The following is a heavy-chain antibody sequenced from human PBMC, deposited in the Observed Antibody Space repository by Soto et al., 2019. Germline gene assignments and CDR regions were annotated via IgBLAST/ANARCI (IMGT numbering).Heavy chain of an antibody. CDR2: IIPIVTTP. CDR3: ARVGNNVWSRYHYCGMDV. D-gene: IGHD3-3*01. J-gene: IGHJ6*02. CDR1: GGTFSSYA. V-gene: IGHV1-69*06. Sequence: QVRLVQSGAEVKKPGSSVKVSCEASGGTFSSYAVTWVRQAPGQGLEWMGGIIPIVTTPNYAQKFQGRLTINADKSTSTSYMEWSSLRSEDTGVYYCARVGNNVWSRYHYCGMDVWGHGTTVIVSS.